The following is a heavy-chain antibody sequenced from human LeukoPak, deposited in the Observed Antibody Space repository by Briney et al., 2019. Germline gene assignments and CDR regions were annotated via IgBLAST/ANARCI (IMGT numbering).Heavy chain of an antibody. CDR3: ARAITSGTDASDI. V-gene: IGHV3-33*01. Sequence: PGGSLRLSCAASGFTFSHYGMHWVRQAPGKGLEWVAVILYDGSNKYYADSVKGRFTISRDNSKNTLFLQMNSLRADDTAVYYCARAITSGTDASDIWGQGTMVTVSS. CDR2: ILYDGSNK. D-gene: IGHD6-19*01. CDR1: GFTFSHYG. J-gene: IGHJ3*02.